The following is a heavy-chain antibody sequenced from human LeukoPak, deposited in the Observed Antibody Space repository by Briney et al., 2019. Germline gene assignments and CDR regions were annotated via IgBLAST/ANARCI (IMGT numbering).Heavy chain of an antibody. D-gene: IGHD3-16*01. V-gene: IGHV3-30*02. CDR3: AKLKINYYYYMDV. J-gene: IGHJ6*03. CDR2: IRSDGRNN. CDR1: GFTFSSYGVQFSSYG. Sequence: GGSLRLSCAASGFTFSSYGVQFSSYGMHWVRQAPGKGREWVAFIRSDGRNNYYADSVKGRFTISRHNTKNTLYLQMSSLRAEDTALYYCAKLKINYYYYMDVWGKGNTVIVSS.